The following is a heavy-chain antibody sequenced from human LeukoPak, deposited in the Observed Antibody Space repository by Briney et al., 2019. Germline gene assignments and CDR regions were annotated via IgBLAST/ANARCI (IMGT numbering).Heavy chain of an antibody. V-gene: IGHV3-23*01. CDR1: GGSINNYY. J-gene: IGHJ4*02. D-gene: IGHD2-21*01. Sequence: ETLSLTCTVSGGSINNYYWSWVRQTPGKGLEWVAATSSSDAGTYHADSVRGRFTISRDNSKNTLYLQMNSLRAEDAAVYFCAKAPVTSCRGAYCYPFDSWGQGTLVTVSS. CDR3: AKAPVTSCRGAYCYPFDS. CDR2: TSSSDAGT.